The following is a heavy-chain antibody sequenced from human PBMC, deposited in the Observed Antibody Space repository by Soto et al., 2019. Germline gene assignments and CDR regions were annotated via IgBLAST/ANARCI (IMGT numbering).Heavy chain of an antibody. V-gene: IGHV3-30-3*01. Sequence: GGSLRLSCAASGFTFSSYAMHWVRQAPGKGLEWVAVISYDGSNKYYADSVKGRFTISRGNSKNTLYLQMNSLRAEDTAVYYCAREVYSGSHTQVDYYGMDVWGQGTTVTVSS. D-gene: IGHD1-26*01. CDR1: GFTFSSYA. CDR2: ISYDGSNK. J-gene: IGHJ6*02. CDR3: AREVYSGSHTQVDYYGMDV.